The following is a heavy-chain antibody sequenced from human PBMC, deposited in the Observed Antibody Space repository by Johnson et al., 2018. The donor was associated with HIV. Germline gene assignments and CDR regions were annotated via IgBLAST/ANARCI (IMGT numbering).Heavy chain of an antibody. V-gene: IGHV3-30*03. J-gene: IGHJ3*02. Sequence: QVQLVESGGGLVQPGGSLRLSCAASGFTFSSYGMHWVRQAPGKGLECVAVISYDGSNKYYVDSVKGRFTISRDNSKNTLYLQMNSLRAEDTAVYYCARGIQPDAFDIWGQGTMVTVSS. D-gene: IGHD2-2*01. CDR1: GFTFSSYG. CDR2: ISYDGSNK. CDR3: ARGIQPDAFDI.